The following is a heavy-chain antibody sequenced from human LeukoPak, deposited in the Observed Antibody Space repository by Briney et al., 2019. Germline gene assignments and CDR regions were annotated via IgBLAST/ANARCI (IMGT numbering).Heavy chain of an antibody. CDR2: INHSGST. CDR1: GGSFSGYY. Sequence: RASETLSLTCAVYGGSFSGYYWSWIRQPPGKGLEWIGEINHSGSTKYNPSLKSRVSISIDTSKNQFSLKLSSVTAADTAMYYCARRVGRWFGERAYYYNYMDVWGKGTTVTISS. D-gene: IGHD3-10*01. J-gene: IGHJ6*03. CDR3: ARRVGRWFGERAYYYNYMDV. V-gene: IGHV4-34*01.